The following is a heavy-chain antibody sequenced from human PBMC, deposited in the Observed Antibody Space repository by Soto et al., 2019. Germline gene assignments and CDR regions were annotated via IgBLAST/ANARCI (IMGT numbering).Heavy chain of an antibody. CDR2: IKQDGREK. D-gene: IGHD1-20*01. V-gene: IGHV3-7*01. CDR3: ARDPTPYNWNVYNWFDP. CDR1: GFTFSSYW. J-gene: IGHJ5*02. Sequence: PGGSLRLSCAASGFTFSSYWMSWVRQAPGKGLEWVANIKQDGREKYYVDSVKGRFTISRDNAKNSLYLKMNSLRADDAAVYYCARDPTPYNWNVYNWFDPWGQGTLVTVSS.